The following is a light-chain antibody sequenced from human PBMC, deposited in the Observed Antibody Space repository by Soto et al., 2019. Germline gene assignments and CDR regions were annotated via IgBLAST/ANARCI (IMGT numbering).Light chain of an antibody. V-gene: IGLV2-14*01. CDR1: SSDVGTYNY. J-gene: IGLJ1*01. Sequence: QSVLTQPASVSGPPGQSITISCTGTSSDVGTYNYVSWYQHHPGKAPKLIIYEVSNRPSGVSNRFSGSKSGSTASLTISGLQAEEEADYHCNSYTRDTALVFGTGTKVTVL. CDR3: NSYTRDTALV. CDR2: EVS.